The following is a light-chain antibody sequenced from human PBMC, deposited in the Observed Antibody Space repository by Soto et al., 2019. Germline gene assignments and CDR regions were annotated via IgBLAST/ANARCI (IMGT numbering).Light chain of an antibody. V-gene: IGKV1-5*01. CDR3: QQYNGYSWT. J-gene: IGKJ1*01. Sequence: DIQITQSPSTLSASVGDRVAITCRASQSISQWVAWYQQKPGRAPELLIYDASKLKSGVPSRFSGSGSGTEFSLTITSLQPDDSAMYYCQQYNGYSWTFGRGTKVEIK. CDR1: QSISQW. CDR2: DAS.